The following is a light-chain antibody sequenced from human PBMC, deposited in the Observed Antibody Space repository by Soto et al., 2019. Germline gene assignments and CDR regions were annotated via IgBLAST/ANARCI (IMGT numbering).Light chain of an antibody. V-gene: IGLV2-23*02. Sequence: QSVLTQPASVSGSPGQSITISCTGTSSDVGSYNLVSWYQQHPGKAPKLMIYEVSERPSGVSNRFSGSKSGNTASLTISGLQAEDEADYYCCSYAGSSTHGVFAGGTKLTVL. CDR2: EVS. J-gene: IGLJ3*02. CDR1: SSDVGSYNL. CDR3: CSYAGSSTHGV.